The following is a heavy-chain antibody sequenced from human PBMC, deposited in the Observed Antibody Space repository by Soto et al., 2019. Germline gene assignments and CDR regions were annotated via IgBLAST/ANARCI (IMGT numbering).Heavy chain of an antibody. D-gene: IGHD6-13*01. V-gene: IGHV3-43*01. Sequence: EVQLVESGGVVVQPGGSLRLSCAASGFTFDDYTMHWVRQAPGKGLEWVSLINWDGDTTQYADSVKGRFTISRDNTKNSLYLQMNSMITEDTALYYCAKEYGSRWDHFFDYGGQGTLVTVSS. CDR3: AKEYGSRWDHFFDY. CDR2: INWDGDTT. CDR1: GFTFDDYT. J-gene: IGHJ4*02.